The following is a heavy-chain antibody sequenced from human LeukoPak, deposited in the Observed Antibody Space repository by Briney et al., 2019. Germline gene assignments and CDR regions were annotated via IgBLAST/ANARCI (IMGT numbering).Heavy chain of an antibody. V-gene: IGHV4-59*01. CDR1: GGSISTYY. Sequence: PSETLSLTCTVSGGSISTYYWSWIRQPPGKGLEWIAYIYYSGSTNYNPSLKSRVTISVDTSKNQFSLKLSSVTAADTAVYYCARHGTSGTNLNWFDPWGQGTLVTVSS. CDR3: ARHGTSGTNLNWFDP. CDR2: IYYSGST. D-gene: IGHD1-1*01. J-gene: IGHJ5*02.